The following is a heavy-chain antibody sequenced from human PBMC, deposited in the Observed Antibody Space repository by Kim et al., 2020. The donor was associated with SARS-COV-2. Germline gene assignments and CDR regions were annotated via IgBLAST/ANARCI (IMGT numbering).Heavy chain of an antibody. Sequence: SETLSLTCAVYGGSFSGYYWSWIRQPPGKGLEWIGEINHSGSTNYNPSLKSRVTISVDTSKNQFSLKLSSVTAADTAVYYCARGSGSGWINWGNYWGQGTLVTVSS. D-gene: IGHD6-19*01. CDR1: GGSFSGYY. V-gene: IGHV4-34*01. CDR3: ARGSGSGWINWGNY. CDR2: INHSGST. J-gene: IGHJ4*02.